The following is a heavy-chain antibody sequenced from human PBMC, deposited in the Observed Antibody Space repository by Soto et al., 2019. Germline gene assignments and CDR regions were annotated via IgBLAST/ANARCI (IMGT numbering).Heavy chain of an antibody. D-gene: IGHD6-13*01. CDR2: IDPSDSYT. CDR3: ARRVYSSSWPKGNWFDP. Sequence: GESLKISCNGSGYSFTSYWISWVRQMPGKGLEWMGRIDPSDSYTNYSPSFQGHVTISADKSISTAYLQWSSLKASDTAMYYCARRVYSSSWPKGNWFDPWGQGTLVTVSS. J-gene: IGHJ5*02. V-gene: IGHV5-10-1*01. CDR1: GYSFTSYW.